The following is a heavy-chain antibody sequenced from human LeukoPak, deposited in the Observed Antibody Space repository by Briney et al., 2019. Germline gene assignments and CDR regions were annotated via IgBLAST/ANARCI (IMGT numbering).Heavy chain of an antibody. CDR1: GYTFTSYG. Sequence: EASVTLSCTASGYTFTSYGISWVRQAPGQGLEWMGWISAYNGNTNYAQKLQGRVTMTTDTSTSTAYMELRSLRSDDTAVYYCARADIVVVVAADYYFDYWGQGTLVTVSS. D-gene: IGHD2-15*01. J-gene: IGHJ4*02. CDR2: ISAYNGNT. V-gene: IGHV1-18*01. CDR3: ARADIVVVVAADYYFDY.